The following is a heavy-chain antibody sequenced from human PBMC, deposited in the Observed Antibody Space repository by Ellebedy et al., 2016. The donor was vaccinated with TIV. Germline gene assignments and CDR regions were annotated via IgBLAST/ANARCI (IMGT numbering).Heavy chain of an antibody. D-gene: IGHD3-10*01. CDR2: TYYRSKWNN. V-gene: IGHV6-1*01. CDR1: GDSVSTDIG. CDR3: ARGWFGSGMGV. J-gene: IGHJ6*02. Sequence: SQTLSLTCVISGDSVSTDIGWTLISQSPSRGLEWLGRTYYRSKWNNDYAVSLKSRITINPDTSKNLFSLQLNSVTPEDTAVYYCARGWFGSGMGVWGQGTTVTVSS.